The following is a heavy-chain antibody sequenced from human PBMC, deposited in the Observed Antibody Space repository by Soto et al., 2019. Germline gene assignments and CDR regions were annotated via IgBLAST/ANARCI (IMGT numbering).Heavy chain of an antibody. D-gene: IGHD6-19*01. J-gene: IGHJ5*02. V-gene: IGHV4-39*01. CDR3: ARLRYSSGRFDP. Sequence: SETLSLTCTVSGGSISSSSYYWGWIRQPPGKGLEWIGSIYYSGSTYYNPSLKGRVTISVDTSKNQFSLKLSSVTAADTAVYYCARLRYSSGRFDPWGQGTLVTVSS. CDR1: GGSISSSSYY. CDR2: IYYSGST.